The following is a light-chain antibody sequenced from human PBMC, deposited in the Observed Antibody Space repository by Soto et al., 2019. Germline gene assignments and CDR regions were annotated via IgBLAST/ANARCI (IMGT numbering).Light chain of an antibody. CDR1: QSLLDSNGNNH. V-gene: IGKV2-28*01. CDR3: MQALQTPLT. J-gene: IGKJ5*01. Sequence: DIVMTQSPLSLPVIPGEPASISCWSSQSLLDSNGNNHLNWYLQKPGQSPQVLIYLGSNRASGVPDRFSGSGSGTDFTLNISRVEAEDVGVYYCMQALQTPLTFGQGKRLEIK. CDR2: LGS.